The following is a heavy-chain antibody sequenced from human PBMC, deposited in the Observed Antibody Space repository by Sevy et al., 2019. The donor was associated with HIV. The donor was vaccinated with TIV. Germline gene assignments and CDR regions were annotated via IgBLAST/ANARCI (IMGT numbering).Heavy chain of an antibody. CDR1: GGSISSSSYY. Sequence: SETLSLTCTVSGGSISSSSYYWGWIRQPPGKGLEWIGSIYYSGSTYYNPSLKSRVTISVDTSKNQFSLKLGSVTAADTAVYYCATPGGWYDEGWGQGTLVTVSS. D-gene: IGHD6-19*01. CDR3: ATPGGWYDEG. CDR2: IYYSGST. J-gene: IGHJ4*02. V-gene: IGHV4-39*01.